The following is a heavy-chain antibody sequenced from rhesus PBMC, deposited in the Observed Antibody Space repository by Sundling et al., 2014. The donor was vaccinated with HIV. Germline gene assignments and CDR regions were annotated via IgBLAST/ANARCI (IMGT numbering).Heavy chain of an antibody. CDR1: GYTFTDHY. D-gene: IGHD3-16*01. Sequence: QVQLVQSGAEVKKPGSSVKVSCKASGYTFTDHYIHWVRQAPGQGLEWMGEINPESGGANYAQNFQGRVTMTRDTSTTTVYMELSSPRSEDTAVYYCARVNYPIDAFDFWGQGVRVTVSS. J-gene: IGHJ3*01. CDR2: INPESGGA. V-gene: IGHV1-138*01. CDR3: ARVNYPIDAFDF.